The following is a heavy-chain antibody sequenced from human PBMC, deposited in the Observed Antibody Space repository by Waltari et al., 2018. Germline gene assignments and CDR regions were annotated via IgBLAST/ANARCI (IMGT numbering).Heavy chain of an antibody. V-gene: IGHV4-34*01. J-gene: IGHJ4*03. CDR3: ARRRQQLVLVFDY. Sequence: QVQLQQWGAGLLKPSETLSLTCAVYGGSFSGYYCSWIRQPPGKGLEWIGKINHSGSTNYNPSLKSRVTISVDTSKNQFSLKLSSVTAADTAVYYCARRRQQLVLVFDYWGQGTMVTVSS. CDR1: GGSFSGYY. CDR2: INHSGST. D-gene: IGHD6-13*01.